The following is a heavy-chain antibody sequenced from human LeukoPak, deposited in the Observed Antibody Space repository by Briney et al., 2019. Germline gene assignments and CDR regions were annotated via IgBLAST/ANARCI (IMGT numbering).Heavy chain of an antibody. CDR2: IYYSGST. CDR1: GGSISSYY. CDR3: ARLAGNWFDP. Sequence: SETLSLTCTVSGGSISSYYWSWIRQPPGKGLEWIGYIYYSGSTNYNPSLKSRVTISVDTSKNQFSLKLSSVTAADTAVYYCARLAGNWFDPWGQGTLVTVSS. V-gene: IGHV4-59*01. J-gene: IGHJ5*02.